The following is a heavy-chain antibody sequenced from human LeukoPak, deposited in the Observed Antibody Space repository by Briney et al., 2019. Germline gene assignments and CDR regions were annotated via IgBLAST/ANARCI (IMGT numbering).Heavy chain of an antibody. V-gene: IGHV3-23*01. D-gene: IGHD3-3*01. J-gene: IGHJ4*02. CDR3: AKGHTYYDFWSGFGFDY. CDR2: ISGSGGRT. CDR1: GFTFSSYA. Sequence: GGSLRLSCAASGFTFSSYAMNWVSQAPGTGLEWVSGISGSGGRTYYADSVKGRFTISRDNSKNTLYLQMNSLRAEDTAVYYCAKGHTYYDFWSGFGFDYWGQGTLVTVSS.